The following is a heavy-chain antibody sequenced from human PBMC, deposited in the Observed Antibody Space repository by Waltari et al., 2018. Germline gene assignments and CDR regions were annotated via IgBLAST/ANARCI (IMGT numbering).Heavy chain of an antibody. CDR2: INPNSGGT. V-gene: IGHV1-2*06. CDR3: ASTRRMATISRTQVIDY. CDR1: GGTFSSYA. J-gene: IGHJ4*02. D-gene: IGHD5-12*01. Sequence: QVQLVQSGAEVKKPGSSVKVSCKASGGTFSSYAISWVRQAPGQGLEWMGRINPNSGGTNYAQKFQGRVTMTRDTSISTAYMELSRLRSDDTAVYYCASTRRMATISRTQVIDYWGQGTLVTVSS.